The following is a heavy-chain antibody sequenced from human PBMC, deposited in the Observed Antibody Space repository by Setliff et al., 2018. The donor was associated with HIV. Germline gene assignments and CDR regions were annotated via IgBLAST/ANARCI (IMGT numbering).Heavy chain of an antibody. CDR3: ARAYTSVWHAYAY. J-gene: IGHJ4*02. CDR1: GGSFSYYY. D-gene: IGHD2-21*01. Sequence: SETLSLTCTVSGGSFSYYYWSWIRQPPGKGLEWIGSVFYSTTTNYNPSLGGRISISVDTPKNQFSLRLHSVTAADTAVYYCARAYTSVWHAYAYWGQGTLVTVSS. V-gene: IGHV4-59*01. CDR2: VFYSTTT.